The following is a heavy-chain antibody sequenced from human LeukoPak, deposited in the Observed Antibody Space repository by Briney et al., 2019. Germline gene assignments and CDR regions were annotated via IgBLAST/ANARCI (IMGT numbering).Heavy chain of an antibody. J-gene: IGHJ4*02. CDR2: ISYDGSNK. Sequence: PGGSLRLSCAASGFTFSSYGMPWVRQAPGRGLEWVADISYDGSNKYYADSVKDRFTISRDNSKNKLYLQTNSLRAEDTAVYYCAKDPTYRSGWPKPNYWGQGTLFTVSS. CDR1: GFTFSSYG. CDR3: AKDPTYRSGWPKPNY. D-gene: IGHD6-19*01. V-gene: IGHV3-30*18.